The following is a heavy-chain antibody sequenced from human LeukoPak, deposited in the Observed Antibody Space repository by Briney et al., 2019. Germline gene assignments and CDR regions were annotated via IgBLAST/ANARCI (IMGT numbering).Heavy chain of an antibody. V-gene: IGHV3-15*01. J-gene: IGHJ4*02. CDR1: GFTLSNAW. Sequence: GGSLTLSCAASGFTLSNAWKRCVGQAPGKGGEWVGRIKSKTDGGTTDYAAPVKGRFTISRDDSKNTLYLQMNSLKTEDTAVYYCTTKGDSFDYWGQGTLVTVSS. D-gene: IGHD3-10*01. CDR3: TTKGDSFDY. CDR2: IKSKTDGGTT.